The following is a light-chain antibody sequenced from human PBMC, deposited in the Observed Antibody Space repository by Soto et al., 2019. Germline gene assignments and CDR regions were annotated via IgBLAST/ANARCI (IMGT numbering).Light chain of an antibody. Sequence: ELVMTQSPATLSVSPGERATLSCRASQSVSSNLAWYQQKPGQAPRLLIYGASTRAPGIPATFSGSGSGTEFTLTISSLQSEDFAFYYCQQYNNWPPYTFGQGTKLEIK. V-gene: IGKV3-15*01. J-gene: IGKJ2*01. CDR2: GAS. CDR3: QQYNNWPPYT. CDR1: QSVSSN.